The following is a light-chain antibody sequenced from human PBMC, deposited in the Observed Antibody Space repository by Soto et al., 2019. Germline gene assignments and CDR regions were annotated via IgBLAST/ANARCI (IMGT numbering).Light chain of an antibody. Sequence: QSVLTQPASVSGSPGQSISISCTGSTSDVGGYNLVSWYQQHPGKAPKLLIFEVTKRPSGVSNRFSGSKSGNTASLTISGLQAEDEADYYCSSSAGSSTFVFGGGTEVTVL. J-gene: IGLJ3*02. CDR2: EVT. CDR1: TSDVGGYNL. V-gene: IGLV2-23*02. CDR3: SSSAGSSTFV.